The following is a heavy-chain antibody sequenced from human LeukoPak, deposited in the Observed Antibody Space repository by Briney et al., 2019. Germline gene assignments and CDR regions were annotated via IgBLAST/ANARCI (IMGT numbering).Heavy chain of an antibody. CDR2: INHSGST. Sequence: PSETLSLTCAVYGGSFSGYYSSWIRQPPGKGLEWIGEINHSGSTNYNPSLKSRVTISVDTSKNQFSLKLSSVTAADTAVYYCARSAYSSSWYLAFDIWGQGTMVTVSS. CDR1: GGSFSGYY. J-gene: IGHJ3*02. D-gene: IGHD6-13*01. V-gene: IGHV4-34*01. CDR3: ARSAYSSSWYLAFDI.